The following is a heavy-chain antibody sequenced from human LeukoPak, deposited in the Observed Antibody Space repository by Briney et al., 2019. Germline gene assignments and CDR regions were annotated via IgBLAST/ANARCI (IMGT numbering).Heavy chain of an antibody. Sequence: PSETLSLTCTVSGGSISSSSYYWGWIRQPPGKGLEWIGSIYYGGTTYYNPSLKSRVTISVDTSKNQFSLKLSSVTAADTAVYYCARLSAQAMVLRYYYYYYMDVWGKGTTVTISS. CDR2: IYYGGTT. CDR1: GGSISSSSYY. CDR3: ARLSAQAMVLRYYYYYYMDV. V-gene: IGHV4-39*01. D-gene: IGHD5-18*01. J-gene: IGHJ6*03.